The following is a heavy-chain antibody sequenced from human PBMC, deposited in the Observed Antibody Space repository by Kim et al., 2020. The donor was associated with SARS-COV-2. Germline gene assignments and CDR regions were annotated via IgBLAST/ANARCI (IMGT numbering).Heavy chain of an antibody. J-gene: IGHJ4*02. CDR2: SDGGTT. V-gene: IGHV3-64*03. D-gene: IGHD3-16*01. CDR3: VRGTGD. Sequence: SDGGTTYYAESLKDRFTISRDNSKNTMYLQMSSLRLEDTAVYYCVRGTGDWGQGTLVTVSS.